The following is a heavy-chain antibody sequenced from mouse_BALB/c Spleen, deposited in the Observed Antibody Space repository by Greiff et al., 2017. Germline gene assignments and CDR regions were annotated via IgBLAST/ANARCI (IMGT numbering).Heavy chain of an antibody. Sequence: VQVVESGPGLVAPSQSLSITCTVSGFSLTSYDISWIRQPPGKGLEWLGVIWTGGGTNYNSAFMSRLSISKDNSKSQVFLKMNSLQTDDTAIYYCVRDRGYGYLAMDYWGQGTSVTVSS. CDR3: VRDRGYGYLAMDY. V-gene: IGHV2-9-2*01. J-gene: IGHJ4*01. CDR1: GFSLTSYD. D-gene: IGHD2-2*01. CDR2: IWTGGGT.